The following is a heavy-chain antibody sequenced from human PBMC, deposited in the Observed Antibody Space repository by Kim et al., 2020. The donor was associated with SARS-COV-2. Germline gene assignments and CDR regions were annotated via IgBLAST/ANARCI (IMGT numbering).Heavy chain of an antibody. V-gene: IGHV3-21*01. Sequence: GGSLRLSCDASGFTFSISTMNWVRQAPGKGLEWISSINSRGDFTYYAGSVKGRFTVSRDNARNSLFLQLNSLGAEDTAVYYCARQPYSGPYGYFDPWVQG. CDR1: GFTFSIST. D-gene: IGHD6-13*01. J-gene: IGHJ5*02. CDR3: ARQPYSGPYGYFDP. CDR2: INSRGDFT.